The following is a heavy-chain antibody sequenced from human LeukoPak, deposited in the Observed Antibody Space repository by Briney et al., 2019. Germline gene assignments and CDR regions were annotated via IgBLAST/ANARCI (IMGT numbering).Heavy chain of an antibody. CDR3: ARLSSGWYALFDY. Sequence: LXXXXXXSGGXIXNYYWSWIRQPPGKGLEWIGYVYYSGSTNYNPSLKSRVTLSVDTSKNQFSLKLSSVTAADTAVYYCARLSSGWYALFDYWGQGTLVTVSS. CDR1: GGXIXNYY. J-gene: IGHJ4*02. D-gene: IGHD6-19*01. V-gene: IGHV4-59*08. CDR2: VYYSGST.